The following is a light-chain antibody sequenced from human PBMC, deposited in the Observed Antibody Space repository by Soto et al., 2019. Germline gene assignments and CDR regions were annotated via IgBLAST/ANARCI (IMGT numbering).Light chain of an antibody. CDR3: SSYTSSNTHVV. CDR1: SSDVGGYNY. CDR2: EVS. Sequence: QSALTQPASVSGSPGQSITISCTGTSSDVGGYNYVSWYQQHPGKAPKLMIYEVSNRPSGVSNRFSGSKSGNTASLTISGLQAEDEADYYCSSYTSSNTHVVFGGGTQLTVL. J-gene: IGLJ2*01. V-gene: IGLV2-14*01.